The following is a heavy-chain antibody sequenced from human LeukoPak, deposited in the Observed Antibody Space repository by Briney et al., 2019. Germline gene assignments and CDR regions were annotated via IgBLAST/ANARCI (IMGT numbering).Heavy chain of an antibody. CDR1: GCTFNNYA. Sequence: GGSVKLSCAASGCTFNNYAIHWVRQAPGKGLEWVAIISFDGGNKYYADSVKGRVTISRDNSKNTLYLQMNSLRAEDTAVYYCARDGIVGSPLFKFDYWGQGTLVTVSS. D-gene: IGHD1-26*01. V-gene: IGHV3-30-3*01. CDR2: ISFDGGNK. CDR3: ARDGIVGSPLFKFDY. J-gene: IGHJ4*02.